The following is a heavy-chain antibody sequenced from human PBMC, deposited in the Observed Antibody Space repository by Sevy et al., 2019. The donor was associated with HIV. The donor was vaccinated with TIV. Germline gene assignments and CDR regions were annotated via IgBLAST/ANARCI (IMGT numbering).Heavy chain of an antibody. J-gene: IGHJ4*02. D-gene: IGHD3-22*01. CDR2: IWNDGSNK. CDR3: ARGGDFNDRSAKREFDY. V-gene: IGHV3-33*01. CDR1: GFTFSNSG. Sequence: GGSLRLSCAASGFTFSNSGMPWVRQAPGKGLEWVAVIWNDGSNKYYADSVKGRFTISRDNSKNTPYLQMNSLRVEDTAVYFCARGGDFNDRSAKREFDYWGQGTLVTVSS.